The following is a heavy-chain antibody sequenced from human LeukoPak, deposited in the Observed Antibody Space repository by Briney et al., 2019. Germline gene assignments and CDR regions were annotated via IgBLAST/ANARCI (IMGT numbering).Heavy chain of an antibody. D-gene: IGHD6-19*01. V-gene: IGHV4-59*01. J-gene: IGHJ4*02. CDR3: ARGEQWHTLNYFDY. Sequence: ETLPITRTVSAGSIISYSWSWIPQPPDKGMEWIGYIYYSGSTNYNPSLTSRATISVDTSKNHFPLKLSSVTAADTAVHYCARGEQWHTLNYFDYWGQGTLVTVSS. CDR2: IYYSGST. CDR1: AGSIISYS.